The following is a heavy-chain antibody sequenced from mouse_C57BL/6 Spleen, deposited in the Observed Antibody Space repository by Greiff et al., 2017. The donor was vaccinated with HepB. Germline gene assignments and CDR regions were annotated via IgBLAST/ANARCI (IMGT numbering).Heavy chain of an antibody. J-gene: IGHJ2*01. CDR1: GYSFTGYY. CDR3: ARFNGGSSPFDY. D-gene: IGHD1-1*01. Sequence: EVQLQESGPELVKPGASVKISCKASGYSFTGYYMNWVKQSPEKSLEWIGEINPSTGGTTYNQKFKAKATLTVDKSSSTAYMQLKSLTSEDSAVYYCARFNGGSSPFDYWGQGTTLTVSS. V-gene: IGHV1-42*01. CDR2: INPSTGGT.